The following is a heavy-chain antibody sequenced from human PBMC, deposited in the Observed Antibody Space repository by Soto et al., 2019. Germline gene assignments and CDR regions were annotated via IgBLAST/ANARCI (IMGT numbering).Heavy chain of an antibody. D-gene: IGHD6-13*01. CDR2: IIPIFGTT. V-gene: IGHV1-69*13. J-gene: IGHJ6*02. Sequence: ASVKVSCKASGGTFSSYAISWVRQAPGQGLEWMGGIIPIFGTTNYAQKFQGRVTVTADASTSTAYMELSSLRSEDTAVYYCARARMGNYYYFGMGVWGQGTTVTVSS. CDR1: GGTFSSYA. CDR3: ARARMGNYYYFGMGV.